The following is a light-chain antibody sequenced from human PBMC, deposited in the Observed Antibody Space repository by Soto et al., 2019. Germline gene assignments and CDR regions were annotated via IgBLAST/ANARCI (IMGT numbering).Light chain of an antibody. V-gene: IGLV3-21*04. J-gene: IGLJ2*01. CDR2: YDS. CDR3: QVWDSSSDPV. CDR1: NIGSKS. Sequence: SYELTQPPSVSVAPGKTARITCGGNNIGSKSVHWYQQKPGQAPVLVIYYDSDRPSGIPERLSGSNSGNTATLTISRVEAGDEADYYCQVWDSSSDPVFGGGTKLTVL.